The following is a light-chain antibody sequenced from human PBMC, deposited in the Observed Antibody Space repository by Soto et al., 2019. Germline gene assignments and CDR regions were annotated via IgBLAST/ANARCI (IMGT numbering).Light chain of an antibody. Sequence: EIVMWQSQATLSVSPGERATLSCRASQSVSNNYLAWYQQKPGQAPRLLIYGASNRATGIPDRFSGSGSGTDFTLTISRLEPEDFAVYYCQQYGSSGTFGQGTKVDIK. CDR3: QQYGSSGT. V-gene: IGKV3-20*01. CDR2: GAS. J-gene: IGKJ1*01. CDR1: QSVSNNY.